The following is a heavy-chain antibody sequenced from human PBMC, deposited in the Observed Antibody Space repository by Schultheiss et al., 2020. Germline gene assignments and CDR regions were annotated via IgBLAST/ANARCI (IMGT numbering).Heavy chain of an antibody. CDR3: ARVWGVEYYFDY. D-gene: IGHD3-16*01. J-gene: IGHJ4*02. CDR1: GFTFSSYW. CDR2: ISSSSSYI. Sequence: GGSLRLSCAASGFTFSSYWMHWVRQAPGKGLEWISSISSSSSYIYYADSVKGRFTISRDNSKNTLYLQMNSLRAEDTAVYYCARVWGVEYYFDYWGQGTLVTVSS. V-gene: IGHV3-21*01.